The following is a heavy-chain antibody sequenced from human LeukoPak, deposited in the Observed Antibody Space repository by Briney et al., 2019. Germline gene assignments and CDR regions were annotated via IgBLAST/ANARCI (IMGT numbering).Heavy chain of an antibody. CDR1: GFTFSSYG. V-gene: IGHV3-23*01. Sequence: GGSLRLSCAASGFTFSSYGMSWVRQAPGKGLEWVSALSGSGGSTYYADSVKGRFTISRDNSNNTLYLQMNSLRAEDMAVYYCAKDREGFYDYVWGSYRATPFDYWGQGTLVTVSS. CDR3: AKDREGFYDYVWGSYRATPFDY. D-gene: IGHD3-16*02. J-gene: IGHJ4*02. CDR2: LSGSGGST.